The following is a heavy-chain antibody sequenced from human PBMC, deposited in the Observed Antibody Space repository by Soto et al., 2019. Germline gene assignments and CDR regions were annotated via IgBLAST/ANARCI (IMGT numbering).Heavy chain of an antibody. Sequence: SSETLSLTCTVSGGSISSGDYYWSWIRQPPGKGLEWIGYIYYSGSTYYNPSLKSRVTISVDTSKNQFSLKLSSVTAADTAVYYCARTYYYDSSVPSFDYWGQGTLVTVSS. CDR3: ARTYYYDSSVPSFDY. CDR2: IYYSGST. CDR1: GGSISSGDYY. J-gene: IGHJ4*02. D-gene: IGHD3-22*01. V-gene: IGHV4-30-4*01.